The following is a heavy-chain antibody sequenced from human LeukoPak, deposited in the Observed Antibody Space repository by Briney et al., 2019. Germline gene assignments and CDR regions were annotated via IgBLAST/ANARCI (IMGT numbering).Heavy chain of an antibody. CDR2: INPSGGST. D-gene: IGHD2-2*01. CDR3: ARDYNPYCSSTSCYAGDYYYYGMDV. Sequence: ASVKVSCKASGYTFTSYYVHWVRQAPGQGLEWMGIINPSGGSTSYAQKFQGRVTMTRDTSTSTVYMELSSLRSEDTAVYYCARDYNPYCSSTSCYAGDYYYYGMDVWGQGTTVTVSS. CDR1: GYTFTSYY. J-gene: IGHJ6*02. V-gene: IGHV1-46*01.